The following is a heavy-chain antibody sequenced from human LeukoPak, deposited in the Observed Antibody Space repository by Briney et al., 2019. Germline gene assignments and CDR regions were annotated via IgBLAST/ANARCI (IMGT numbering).Heavy chain of an antibody. D-gene: IGHD3-3*01. V-gene: IGHV3-30-3*01. Sequence: GSLRLSCAASGFTFSSYAMHWVRQAPGKGLEWVAVISYDGSNKYYADSVKGRFTISRDNSKNTLYLQMNSLRAEDTAVYYCARESDDFWSGYYNGPFDYWGQGTLVTVSS. CDR1: GFTFSSYA. CDR2: ISYDGSNK. CDR3: ARESDDFWSGYYNGPFDY. J-gene: IGHJ4*02.